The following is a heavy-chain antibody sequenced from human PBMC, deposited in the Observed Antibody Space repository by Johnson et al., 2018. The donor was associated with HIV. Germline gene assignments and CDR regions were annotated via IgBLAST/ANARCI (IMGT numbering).Heavy chain of an antibody. CDR2: ISYDGSNK. CDR1: GFTFSSYG. Sequence: QVQLVESGGGLVQPGGSLRLSCAASGFTFSSYGMHWVRQAPGKGLEWVAVISYDGSNKYHADSVKGRFTISRDNAKNSLYLQMNSLRAEDTALYYCVRGYYYDSGGYYDAFDIWGQGTMVTVSS. D-gene: IGHD3-22*01. CDR3: VRGYYYDSGGYYDAFDI. V-gene: IGHV3-30*03. J-gene: IGHJ3*02.